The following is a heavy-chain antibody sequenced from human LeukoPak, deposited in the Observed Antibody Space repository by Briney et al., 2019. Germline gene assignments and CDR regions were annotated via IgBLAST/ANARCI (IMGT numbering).Heavy chain of an antibody. CDR2: INSGNGNT. CDR3: AREWLSTGDSHYSH. V-gene: IGHV1-3*01. J-gene: IGHJ4*02. D-gene: IGHD2-8*02. CDR1: GYTFSNYA. Sequence: ASVKVSCKASGYTFSNYAIHWVRQAPGQRLEWMGWINSGNGNTKYSQDLQGRVAITRDTSASTAYMELRSLRSDDTAVYYCAREWLSTGDSHYSHWGQGTLVTVSS.